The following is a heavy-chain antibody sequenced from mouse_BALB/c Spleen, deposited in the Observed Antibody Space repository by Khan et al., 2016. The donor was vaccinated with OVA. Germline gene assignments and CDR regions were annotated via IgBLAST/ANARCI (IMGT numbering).Heavy chain of an antibody. J-gene: IGHJ2*01. CDR3: ARGNYYGYYFDY. V-gene: IGHV3-2*02. D-gene: IGHD1-1*01. CDR1: GYSITSGYA. CDR2: ISYSGVT. Sequence: EVQLVESGPGLVKPSQSLSLTCTVTGYSITSGYAWNWIRQFPGNKLEWMGYISYSGVTSYTPSLKSRISITRDTSKNQFFLQLTSVTTKDTATYYCARGNYYGYYFDYWGQGTTLTVSS.